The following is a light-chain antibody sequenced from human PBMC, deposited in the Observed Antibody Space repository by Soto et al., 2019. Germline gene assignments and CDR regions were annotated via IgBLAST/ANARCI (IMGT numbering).Light chain of an antibody. CDR2: GAS. J-gene: IGKJ1*01. Sequence: EIVFTQSPCTLSLSLGERGILSCRASQSVDSTYLTWYQQKPGQAPRLLIYGASGRATGIPDRFSGSGSGTDFTLTISRLEPEDFAVYYCQYYDTFRTFGQGTKV. CDR1: QSVDSTY. V-gene: IGKV3-20*01. CDR3: QYYDTFRT.